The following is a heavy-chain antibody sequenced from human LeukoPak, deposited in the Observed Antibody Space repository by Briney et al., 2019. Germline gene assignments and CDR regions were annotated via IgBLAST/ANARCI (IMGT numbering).Heavy chain of an antibody. V-gene: IGHV4-39*01. J-gene: IGHJ5*02. CDR3: ARHHLFGVEYNWFDP. D-gene: IGHD3-3*01. CDR1: GGSISSSSYY. Sequence: SETLSPTCTVSGGSISSSSYYWGWIRQPPGKGLEWIGSIYYSGSTYYNPSLKSRVTISVDTSKNQFSLKLSSVTAADTAVYYCARHHLFGVEYNWFDPWGQGTLVTVSS. CDR2: IYYSGST.